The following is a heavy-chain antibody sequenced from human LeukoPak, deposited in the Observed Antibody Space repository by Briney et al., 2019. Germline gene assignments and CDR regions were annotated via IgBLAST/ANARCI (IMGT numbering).Heavy chain of an antibody. J-gene: IGHJ4*02. D-gene: IGHD6-13*01. V-gene: IGHV3-30*18. CDR2: VSYDGSNE. CDR3: TKGLRQQLVSTLDY. CDR1: GFPFNNYG. Sequence: GGSLRLSCAASGFPFNNYGMHWVRQAPGKGLGRVAVVSYDGSNEYYADSVKGRFIISRDNSKNTLYLQMNSLRTEDTAVYYCTKGLRQQLVSTLDYWGQGTLVTVSS.